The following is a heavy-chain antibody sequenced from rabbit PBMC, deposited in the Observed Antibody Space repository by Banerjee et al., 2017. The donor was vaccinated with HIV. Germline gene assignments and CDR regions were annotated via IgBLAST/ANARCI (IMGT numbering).Heavy chain of an antibody. CDR3: ARDLAGAIGWNFGL. D-gene: IGHD4-1*01. Sequence: QEQLEESGGGLVKPGRSLTLTCTASGFSFSDKYVMCWVRQAPGKGLEWIGCINTSSGNTVYASWAKGRFTISKTSSTTVTLQMTSLTAADTATYFCARDLAGAIGWNFGLWGQGTLVTVS. CDR2: INTSSGNT. J-gene: IGHJ3*01. V-gene: IGHV1S45*01. CDR1: GFSFSDKYV.